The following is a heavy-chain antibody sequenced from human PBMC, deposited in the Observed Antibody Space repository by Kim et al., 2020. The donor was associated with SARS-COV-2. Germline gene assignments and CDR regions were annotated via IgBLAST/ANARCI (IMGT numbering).Heavy chain of an antibody. V-gene: IGHV3-33*06. J-gene: IGHJ4*02. CDR3: AKAAIPLPCSGGSCYPSLLDY. CDR2: IWYDGSNK. CDR1: GFTFSSYG. D-gene: IGHD2-15*01. Sequence: GGSLRLSCAASGFTFSSYGMHWVRQAPGKGLEWVAVIWYDGSNKYYADSVKGRFTISRDNSKNTLYLQMNSLRAEDTAVYYCAKAAIPLPCSGGSCYPSLLDYWGQGTLVTVSS.